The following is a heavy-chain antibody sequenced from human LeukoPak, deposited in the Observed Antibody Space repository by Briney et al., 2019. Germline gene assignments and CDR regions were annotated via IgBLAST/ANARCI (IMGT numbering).Heavy chain of an antibody. D-gene: IGHD3-10*01. Sequence: GGSLRLSCAASGFTFSSYAMTWVRQAPGNGLEWVSTINDSGGSTYYADSVKGRFTISRDNSKNTLYLQMNSLRAEDTAVYYCAKGPTRNYYGSGSQFDYWGQGTLVTVSS. J-gene: IGHJ4*02. V-gene: IGHV3-23*01. CDR2: INDSGGST. CDR1: GFTFSSYA. CDR3: AKGPTRNYYGSGSQFDY.